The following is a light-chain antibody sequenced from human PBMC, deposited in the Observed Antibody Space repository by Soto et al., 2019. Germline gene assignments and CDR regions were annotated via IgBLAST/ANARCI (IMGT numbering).Light chain of an antibody. CDR2: EVS. Sequence: QSVLTQPASVSGSPGQSITISCTGTSNDLGSYNLVSWYQQHPGKAPKLMIYEVSKRPSGISNRFSGSKSGNTASLTISGLQAEDEADYYCCSYAGSRTFKVFGGGTQLTVL. J-gene: IGLJ2*01. CDR3: CSYAGSRTFKV. V-gene: IGLV2-23*02. CDR1: SNDLGSYNL.